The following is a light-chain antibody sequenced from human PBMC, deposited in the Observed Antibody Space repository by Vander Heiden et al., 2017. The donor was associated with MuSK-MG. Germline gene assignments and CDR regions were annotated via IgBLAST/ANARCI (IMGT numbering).Light chain of an antibody. CDR1: ERISSY. J-gene: IGKJ4*01. Sequence: DIQLTHSPSFLSASVGDRVTITCRASERISSYLAWYQQKPGRAPNLLIYTASILQTGVPSRFSGSGSGTAFTLTISSLQPEDFATYYCLQRNGYPLTFGAGTKVEI. CDR2: TAS. V-gene: IGKV1-9*01. CDR3: LQRNGYPLT.